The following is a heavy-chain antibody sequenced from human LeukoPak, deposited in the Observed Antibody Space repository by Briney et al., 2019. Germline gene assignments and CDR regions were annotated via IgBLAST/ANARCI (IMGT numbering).Heavy chain of an antibody. CDR3: AREVNYYGSGTDNWFDP. CDR1: GYTFTSYG. V-gene: IGHV1-18*01. D-gene: IGHD3-10*01. Sequence: ASVKVSCKASGYTFTSYGISWVRQAPGQGLEWMGWISAYNGNTNYAQKLQGRVTMTTDTSTSTAYMELRSLRSDDTAVYYCAREVNYYGSGTDNWFDPWGQGTLVTVSS. J-gene: IGHJ5*01. CDR2: ISAYNGNT.